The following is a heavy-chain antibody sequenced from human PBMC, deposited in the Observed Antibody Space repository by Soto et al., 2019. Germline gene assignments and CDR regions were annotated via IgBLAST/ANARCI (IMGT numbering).Heavy chain of an antibody. D-gene: IGHD3-3*01. CDR2: IYPGDSDT. J-gene: IGHJ6*04. CDR3: ARRQRITIFGVATYGMDV. CDR1: GDSFTSYW. Sequence: GESLKISCQGSGDSFTSYWIAWVRQMPGKGLEWMGIIYPGDSDTRYSPSFQGQVTISADKSISTAYLQWSSLKASDTAMYYCARRQRITIFGVATYGMDVWGEGTTVTVSS. V-gene: IGHV5-51*01.